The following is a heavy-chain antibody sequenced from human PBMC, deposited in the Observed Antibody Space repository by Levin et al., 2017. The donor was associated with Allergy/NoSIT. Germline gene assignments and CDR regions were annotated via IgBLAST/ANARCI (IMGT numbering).Heavy chain of an antibody. CDR3: LVVPAAFSYYYGMDV. Sequence: QAGGSLRLSCAASGFTFSSYAMSWVRQAPGKGLEWVSAISGSGGSTYYADSVKGRFTISRDNSKNTLYLQMNSLRAEDTAVYYCLVVPAAFSYYYGMDVWGQGTTVTVSS. V-gene: IGHV3-23*01. J-gene: IGHJ6*02. D-gene: IGHD2-2*01. CDR2: ISGSGGST. CDR1: GFTFSSYA.